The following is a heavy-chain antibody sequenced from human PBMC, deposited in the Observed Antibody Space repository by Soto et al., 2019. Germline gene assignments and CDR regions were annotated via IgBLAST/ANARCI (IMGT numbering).Heavy chain of an antibody. J-gene: IGHJ4*02. CDR1: GYTFTSYD. D-gene: IGHD1-1*01. Sequence: ATVKVSCKAFGYTFTSYDIYWVRQATGQGLEWMGWMNPNTGNSAYAQKFQGRVTVTSDTSINTVHMELSSLRSEDTAVYYCARRAETNGWNGFGADKYYFDFWGQGTLVTVSS. CDR3: ARRAETNGWNGFGADKYYFDF. V-gene: IGHV1-8*01. CDR2: MNPNTGNS.